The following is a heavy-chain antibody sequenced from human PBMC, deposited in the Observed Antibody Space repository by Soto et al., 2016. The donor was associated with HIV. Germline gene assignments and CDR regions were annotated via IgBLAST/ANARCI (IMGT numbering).Heavy chain of an antibody. Sequence: QVQLVQSGAEVKKPGSSVKVSCKTSGGTFSNYAISWVRQAPGQGLEWMGGIIPIFATANYAQKLQGRVTITADESASTAYMELSSLRSEDTAVYYCARSPGHYDSSGYSPGGMDYWGQGTLVSVSS. CDR2: IIPIFATA. CDR3: ARSPGHYDSSGYSPGGMDY. D-gene: IGHD3-22*01. J-gene: IGHJ4*02. CDR1: GGTFSNYA. V-gene: IGHV1-69*13.